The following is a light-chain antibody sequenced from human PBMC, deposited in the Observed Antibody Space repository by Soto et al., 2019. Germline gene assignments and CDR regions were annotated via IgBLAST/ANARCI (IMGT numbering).Light chain of an antibody. Sequence: QSALTQPRSVSGSPGQSATISCTGSSSDVGGYDYVSWYQHHPGKAPKLMIYDVTTRPSGVPDRFSGSKSGNTASLTISGLQAEDEADYYCCSYAGSYSLVFGGGTKVTVL. J-gene: IGLJ2*01. CDR1: SSDVGGYDY. CDR2: DVT. V-gene: IGLV2-11*01. CDR3: CSYAGSYSLV.